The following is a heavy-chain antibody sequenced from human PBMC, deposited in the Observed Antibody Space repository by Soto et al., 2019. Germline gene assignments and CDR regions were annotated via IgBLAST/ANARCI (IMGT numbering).Heavy chain of an antibody. CDR1: GGSISSSSYY. V-gene: IGHV4-39*01. Sequence: QLQLQESGPGLVKPSETLSLTCTVSGGSISSSSYYWGWIRQPPGKGLEWIGSIYYSGSTYYNPSLKIRVTIAADTSKNQFSLKLSSVTAADTAVYYCARQGDYDILTGIGYWGQGTLVTVSS. CDR2: IYYSGST. J-gene: IGHJ4*02. D-gene: IGHD3-9*01. CDR3: ARQGDYDILTGIGY.